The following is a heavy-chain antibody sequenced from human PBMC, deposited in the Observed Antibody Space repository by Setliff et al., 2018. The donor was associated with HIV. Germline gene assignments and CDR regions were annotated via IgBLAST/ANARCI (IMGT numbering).Heavy chain of an antibody. D-gene: IGHD3-10*01. V-gene: IGHV4-34*01. CDR3: ARGAGYYGSGSSLPLGN. J-gene: IGHJ4*02. Sequence: PSETLSLTCAVYGGSFSGYYWSWIRQPPGKGLEWIGEINHSGSTNYNPSLKSRVTISVDTSKNQFSLKLNSVTAADTAVYYCARGAGYYGSGSSLPLGNWGQGTLVTVSS. CDR2: INHSGST. CDR1: GGSFSGYY.